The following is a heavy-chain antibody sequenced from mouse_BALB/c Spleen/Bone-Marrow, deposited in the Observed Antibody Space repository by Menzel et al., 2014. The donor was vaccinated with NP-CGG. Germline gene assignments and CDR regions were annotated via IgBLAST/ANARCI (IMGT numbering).Heavy chain of an antibody. CDR3: ARLGYYGGFAY. J-gene: IGHJ3*01. CDR1: GFDFSRYW. CDR2: INPDSSTI. Sequence: VQLKESGGGLVQPGGSLKLSCAASGFDFSRYWMSWVRQAPGKGLEWIGEINPDSSTINHTPSLKDKFIISRDNAKNTLYLQMSKVRSEDTALYYCARLGYYGGFAYWGQGTLVTVSA. D-gene: IGHD2-3*01. V-gene: IGHV4-1*02.